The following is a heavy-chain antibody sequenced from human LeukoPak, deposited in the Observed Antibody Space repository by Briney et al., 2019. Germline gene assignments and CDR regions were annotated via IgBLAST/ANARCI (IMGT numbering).Heavy chain of an antibody. CDR3: ARDARFGTAAAGRYYYYMDV. V-gene: IGHV3-21*01. J-gene: IGHJ6*03. Sequence: PGGSLRLSCAASGFTFSSYSMNWVRQAPGKGLEWVSSISSSSSYIYYADSVKGRFTISRDNAKNSLYLQMNSLRAEDTAVYYCARDARFGTAAAGRYYYYMDVWGKGTTVTISS. CDR2: ISSSSSYI. CDR1: GFTFSSYS. D-gene: IGHD6-13*01.